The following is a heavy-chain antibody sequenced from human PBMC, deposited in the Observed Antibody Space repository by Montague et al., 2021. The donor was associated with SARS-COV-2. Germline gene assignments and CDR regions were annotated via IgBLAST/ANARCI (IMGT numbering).Heavy chain of an antibody. CDR1: GDSVSSNSAT. D-gene: IGHD1-1*01. J-gene: IGHJ6*02. CDR3: TSGREGNYNVMDV. Sequence: CAISGDSVSSNSATWNWVRQSPSRGLEWLGRTYYRSKWYNDYAVXVRGRVIINPDTSKNQFSLQLNSVTPEDTAIYYCTSGREGNYNVMDVWGQGTTVTVSS. V-gene: IGHV6-1*01. CDR2: TYYRSKWYN.